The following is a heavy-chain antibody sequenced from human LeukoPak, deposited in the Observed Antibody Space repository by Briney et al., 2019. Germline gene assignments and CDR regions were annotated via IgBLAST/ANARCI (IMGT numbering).Heavy chain of an antibody. CDR1: GFTFSSYG. CDR3: ARVSTPMVRGVLDY. D-gene: IGHD3-10*01. J-gene: IGHJ4*02. CDR2: IWYDGSNK. Sequence: PGGSLRLSCAASGFTFSSYGMHWVRQAPGKGLEWVAVIWYDGSNKYYADSVKGRFTISRDNSKNTLYLQMNSLRAEDTAVCYCARVSTPMVRGVLDYWGQGTLVTVSS. V-gene: IGHV3-33*01.